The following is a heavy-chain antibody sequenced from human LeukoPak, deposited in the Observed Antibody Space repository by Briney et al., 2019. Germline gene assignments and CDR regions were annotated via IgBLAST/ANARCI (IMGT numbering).Heavy chain of an antibody. V-gene: IGHV4-59*01. CDR3: ARDRSRGSYLYYMDV. Sequence: SETLSLTCTVSSGSISSYYWSWIRQPPGKGLEWIGYIYYSGSTNYNPSLKSRVTISVDTSKNQFSLKLSSVTAADTAVYYCARDRSRGSYLYYMDVWGKGTTVTVSS. D-gene: IGHD1-26*01. CDR2: IYYSGST. J-gene: IGHJ6*03. CDR1: SGSISSYY.